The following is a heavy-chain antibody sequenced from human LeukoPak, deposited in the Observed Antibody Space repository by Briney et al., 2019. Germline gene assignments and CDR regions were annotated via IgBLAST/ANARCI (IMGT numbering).Heavy chain of an antibody. J-gene: IGHJ5*02. CDR2: IWYDGSNE. CDR1: GFLSRNFG. CDR3: AREQSVFDNWLDP. D-gene: IGHD6-19*01. V-gene: IGHV3-33*01. Sequence: PGKSLRLSCAASGFLSRNFGMRWVRQAPGKGLEWVAVIWYDGSNEYYAESVKGRFTISRDNSNNSVYLDMKSLRAEDTAVYYCAREQSVFDNWLDPWGQGTLVTVS.